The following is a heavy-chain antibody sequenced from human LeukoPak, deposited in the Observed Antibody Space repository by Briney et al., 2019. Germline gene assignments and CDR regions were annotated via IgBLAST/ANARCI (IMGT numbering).Heavy chain of an antibody. J-gene: IGHJ6*03. CDR1: GFTFSSYG. CDR3: AKDSNDYGDTYYYYYMDV. D-gene: IGHD4-17*01. Sequence: GGSLRLSCAASGFTFSSYGMHWVRQAPGKGLEWAAVIAYDGSNKYYADSVKGRFTISRDNSKNTLYLQMNSLRAEDTAVYYCAKDSNDYGDTYYYYYMDVWGKGTTVTVSS. V-gene: IGHV3-30*18. CDR2: IAYDGSNK.